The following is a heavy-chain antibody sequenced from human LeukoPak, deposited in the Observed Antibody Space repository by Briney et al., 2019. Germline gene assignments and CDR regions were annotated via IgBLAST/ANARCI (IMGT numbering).Heavy chain of an antibody. CDR2: ISSSSSYI. CDR3: ARDIHWNVPPWWFDP. J-gene: IGHJ5*02. D-gene: IGHD1-1*01. Sequence: GGSLRLSCAASGFTFSSYSMNWVRQAPGKGLEWVSSISSSSSYIYYADSVKGRFTISRDNAKNSLYLQMNSLRAEDTAVYYCARDIHWNVPPWWFDPWGQGTLVTVSS. V-gene: IGHV3-21*01. CDR1: GFTFSSYS.